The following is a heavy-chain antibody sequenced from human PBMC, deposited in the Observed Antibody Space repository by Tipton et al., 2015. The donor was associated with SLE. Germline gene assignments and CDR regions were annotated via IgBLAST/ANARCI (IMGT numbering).Heavy chain of an antibody. Sequence: LRLSCTVSGGSISSYYWSWIRQPPGKGLEWIGYIYYSGSTNYNPSLKSRVTISVGTSKNQFSLKLSSVTAADTAVYYCARESSWDPLFDYWGQGTLVTVSS. V-gene: IGHV4-59*01. CDR3: ARESSWDPLFDY. CDR1: GGSISSYY. J-gene: IGHJ4*02. CDR2: IYYSGST. D-gene: IGHD6-13*01.